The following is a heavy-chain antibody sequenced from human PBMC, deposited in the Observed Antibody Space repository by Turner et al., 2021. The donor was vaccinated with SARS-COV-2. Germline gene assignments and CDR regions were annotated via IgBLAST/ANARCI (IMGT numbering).Heavy chain of an antibody. V-gene: IGHV3-48*02. CDR1: GFTFSSYF. D-gene: IGHD4-17*01. CDR3: ARADYGGNNYDYGMDV. CDR2: ISSSSSTI. J-gene: IGHJ6*02. Sequence: EVQLVESGGGLVQPGGSLRLSCAASGFTFSSYFMNWVRQAPGKGLEWISYISSSSSTIYYSDSVKGRFTNSRDNAKNSLYLQMNSLRDEDTAVYYCARADYGGNNYDYGMDVWGQGTTVTVSS.